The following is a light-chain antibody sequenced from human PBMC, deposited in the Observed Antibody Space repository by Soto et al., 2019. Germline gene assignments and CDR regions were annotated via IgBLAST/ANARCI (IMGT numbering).Light chain of an antibody. CDR2: KAS. V-gene: IGKV1-5*03. J-gene: IGKJ4*01. CDR1: QSISSW. Sequence: DIQMTQSPSTLSASVGDRVTITCRASQSISSWLAWYQQKPGKAPKLLIYKASSLESGVPSRFSGSGSGTEFTLAISSQQADDFATYYCQQYKSYSLTFGGGTKVEIK. CDR3: QQYKSYSLT.